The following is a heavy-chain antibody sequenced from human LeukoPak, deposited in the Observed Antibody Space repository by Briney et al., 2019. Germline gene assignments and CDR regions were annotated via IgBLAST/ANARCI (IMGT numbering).Heavy chain of an antibody. CDR2: IYYSGST. D-gene: IGHD3-9*01. J-gene: IGHJ6*03. V-gene: IGHV4-59*01. CDR3: ARDLVPILSGSPVYMDV. CDR1: GGSISSYY. Sequence: SETLSLTCTVSGGSISSYYWSWIRQHPGKGLEWIGYIYYSGSTNYNPSLKSRVTISVDTCNNQFSLKLSSVTAADTAVYYCARDLVPILSGSPVYMDVWGKGTTVTVSS.